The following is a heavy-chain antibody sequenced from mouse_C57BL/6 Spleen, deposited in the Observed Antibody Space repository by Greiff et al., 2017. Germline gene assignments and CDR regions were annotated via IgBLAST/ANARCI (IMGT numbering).Heavy chain of an antibody. J-gene: IGHJ3*01. Sequence: EVQLQESGPGLVKPSQSLSLTCSVTGYSITSGYYWNWIRQFPGNKLEWMGYISYDGSNNYNPSLKNRISITRDTSKNQFFLKLNSVTTEDTATYYCARDLLSPFAYWGQGTLVTVSA. V-gene: IGHV3-6*01. D-gene: IGHD2-1*01. CDR2: ISYDGSN. CDR1: GYSITSGYY. CDR3: ARDLLSPFAY.